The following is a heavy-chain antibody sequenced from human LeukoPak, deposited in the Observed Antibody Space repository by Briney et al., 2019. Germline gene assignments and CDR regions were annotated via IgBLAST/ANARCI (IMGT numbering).Heavy chain of an antibody. J-gene: IGHJ3*02. CDR3: ARAPYGASRDAFDI. V-gene: IGHV1-46*01. CDR1: GYTFTSCH. Sequence: GASVKVSCKASGYTFTSCHMHWVRQAPGQGLEWMGIINPAGGSTSYAQKFQGRVTMTRDTSTSTVYMELRSLRSEDTAVYYCARAPYGASRDAFDIWGQGTMVTVSS. D-gene: IGHD4-17*01. CDR2: INPAGGST.